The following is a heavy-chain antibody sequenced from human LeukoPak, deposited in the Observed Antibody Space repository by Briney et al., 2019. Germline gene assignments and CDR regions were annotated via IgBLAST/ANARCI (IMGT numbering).Heavy chain of an antibody. Sequence: ASVKVSCKASGYTFTGYYMHWVRQAPGQGLEWMGWINPNSGGTNYAQKFQGRVTMTRDTSISTAYMELSRLRSDDTAVYYCARLPKISRGSNYWGQGTLVTVSS. CDR1: GYTFTGYY. D-gene: IGHD6-19*01. CDR3: ARLPKISRGSNY. CDR2: INPNSGGT. J-gene: IGHJ4*02. V-gene: IGHV1-2*02.